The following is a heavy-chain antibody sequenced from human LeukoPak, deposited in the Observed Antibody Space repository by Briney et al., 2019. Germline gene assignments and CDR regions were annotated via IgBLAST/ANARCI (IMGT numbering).Heavy chain of an antibody. CDR1: GGSISSYY. Sequence: PSETLSLTCTVSGGSISSYYWSWIRQPAGKGLEWIGRIYTSGSTNYNPALKSRVTMSVDTYKNQFSLKLRSVTAADTAVYYCARGYNWGSPTRNFYYLDVWGKGPRSPSP. V-gene: IGHV4-4*07. CDR3: ARGYNWGSPTRNFYYLDV. D-gene: IGHD7-27*01. CDR2: IYTSGST. J-gene: IGHJ6*03.